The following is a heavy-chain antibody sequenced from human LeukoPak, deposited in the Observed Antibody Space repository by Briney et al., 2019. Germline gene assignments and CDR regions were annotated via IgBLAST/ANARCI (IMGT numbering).Heavy chain of an antibody. D-gene: IGHD6-19*01. Sequence: PSQTLSLTCTVSGDSISSGDYYWSWIRQPAGKRLEWLGHVFTRGTTNYNASLEGRLTISLDTARNQFSLYLSSVTAADTAMYFCARSSLAVYFDYWGQGTLVTASS. CDR2: VFTRGTT. J-gene: IGHJ4*02. CDR3: ARSSLAVYFDY. V-gene: IGHV4-61*09. CDR1: GDSISSGDYY.